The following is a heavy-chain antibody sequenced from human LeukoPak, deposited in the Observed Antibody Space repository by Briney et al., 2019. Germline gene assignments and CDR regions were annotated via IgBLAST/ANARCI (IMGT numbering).Heavy chain of an antibody. D-gene: IGHD3-3*01. CDR3: ARGSRSDFWSGYYTRVLGYFDY. J-gene: IGHJ4*02. CDR1: GGSFSGYY. CDR2: INHSGST. V-gene: IGHV4-34*01. Sequence: KPSETLSLTCAVYGGSFSGYYWSWIRQPPGKGLERIGEINHSGSTNYNPSLKSRVTISVDTSKNQFSLKLSSVTAADTAVYYCARGSRSDFWSGYYTRVLGYFDYWGQGTLVTVSS.